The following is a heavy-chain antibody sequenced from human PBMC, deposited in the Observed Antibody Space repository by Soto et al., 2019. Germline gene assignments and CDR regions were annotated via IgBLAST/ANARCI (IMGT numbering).Heavy chain of an antibody. Sequence: GGSLRLSCAASGFTFDDYTMHWVRQTPGNGLEWVSLISWDGDSAYYADSVRGRFTISRDNSKNSLFLQMNNVRAEDAALYFCAKGTRGNSPELDFWGQGTLVTVSS. CDR3: AKGTRGNSPELDF. V-gene: IGHV3-43*01. D-gene: IGHD1-1*01. CDR2: ISWDGDSA. CDR1: GFTFDDYT. J-gene: IGHJ4*02.